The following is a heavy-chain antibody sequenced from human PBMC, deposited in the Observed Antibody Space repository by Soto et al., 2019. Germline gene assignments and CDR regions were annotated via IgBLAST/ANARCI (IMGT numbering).Heavy chain of an antibody. Sequence: QVQLVESGGGVVQPGRSPRLSCAASGFTFSSYAMHWVRQAPGKGLEWVAGISYDGSKKYYADSVKGRFTISRDNSKNTLYLQMNSLRAEDTAVYYCARDPGRYFDSWGQGTLVTVSS. CDR2: ISYDGSKK. J-gene: IGHJ4*02. CDR3: ARDPGRYFDS. CDR1: GFTFSSYA. V-gene: IGHV3-30-3*01.